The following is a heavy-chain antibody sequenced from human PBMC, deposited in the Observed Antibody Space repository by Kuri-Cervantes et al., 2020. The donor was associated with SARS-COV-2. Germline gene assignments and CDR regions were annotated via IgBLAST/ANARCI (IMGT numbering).Heavy chain of an antibody. CDR3: ARDSKDKNPTYYYDSSGYYYLSAFDI. CDR2: IYSSGVT. CDR1: GYSISSGYY. D-gene: IGHD3-22*01. J-gene: IGHJ3*02. V-gene: IGHV4-38-2*02. Sequence: ESLKISCTVSGYSISSGYYWGWIRQPAGKGLEWIGFIYSSGVTNYNPSLKSRVTMSVDTSKNQFSLKLSSVTAADTAVYYCARDSKDKNPTYYYDSSGYYYLSAFDIWGQGTMVTVSS.